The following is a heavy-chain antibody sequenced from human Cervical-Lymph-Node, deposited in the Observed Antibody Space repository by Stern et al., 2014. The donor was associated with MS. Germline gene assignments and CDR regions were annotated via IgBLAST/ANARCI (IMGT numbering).Heavy chain of an antibody. CDR2: INPHTGDP. D-gene: IGHD1-26*01. V-gene: IGHV1-2*02. J-gene: IGHJ4*02. CDR3: ARDPRFGATEIDH. Sequence: VHLGESGAEVKKPGASVKVSCKASGYSFTAYYLHWVRQAPGQGLEWMGLINPHTGDPTYTQEFQGRVTMTRDTSITTIYMELSSLRSDDTAVYYCARDPRFGATEIDHWGQGTLVTVSS. CDR1: GYSFTAYY.